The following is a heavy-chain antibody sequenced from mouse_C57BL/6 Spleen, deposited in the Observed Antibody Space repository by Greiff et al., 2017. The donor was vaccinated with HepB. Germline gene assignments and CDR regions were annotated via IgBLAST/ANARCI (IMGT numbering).Heavy chain of an antibody. CDR1: GYTFTDYY. J-gene: IGHJ3*01. V-gene: IGHV1-26*01. CDR2: INPNNGGT. CDR3: ARGKGTWFAY. Sequence: EVQLQQSGPELVKPGASVKISCKASGYTFTDYYMNWVKQSHGKSLEWIGDINPNNGGTSYNQKFKGKATLTVDKPSSTAYMELRSLTSEDSAVYYCARGKGTWFAYWGQGTLVTVSA.